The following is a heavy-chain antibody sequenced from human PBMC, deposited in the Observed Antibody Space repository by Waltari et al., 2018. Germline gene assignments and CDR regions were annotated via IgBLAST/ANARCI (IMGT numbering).Heavy chain of an antibody. CDR2: IYHSGST. V-gene: IGHV4-38-2*02. CDR1: GYSISSGYY. Sequence: QVQLRESGPGLVKPSETLSLTCTVSGYSISSGYYWGWIRQPPGKGLEWIGSIYHSGSTYYNPSRKSRVTISVDTSKNQFALKLSSVTAADTAVYYCARDDYGDPPFGYWGQGTLVTVSS. J-gene: IGHJ4*02. D-gene: IGHD4-17*01. CDR3: ARDDYGDPPFGY.